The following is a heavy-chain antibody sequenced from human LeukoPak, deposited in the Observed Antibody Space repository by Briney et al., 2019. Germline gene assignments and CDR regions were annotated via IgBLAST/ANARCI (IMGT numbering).Heavy chain of an antibody. V-gene: IGHV3-23*01. CDR1: GFTFNDHA. Sequence: GGSLRLSCAASGFTFNDHAMSWVRQAPGKGLEWVSAISGTGSGRHYADSVKGRFTISRDNSKNTVFLDMNSLRAEDTAVYYCAKDDADYTFLGAMDVWGKGTTVTVFS. CDR2: ISGTGSGR. J-gene: IGHJ6*03. CDR3: AKDDADYTFLGAMDV. D-gene: IGHD3-16*01.